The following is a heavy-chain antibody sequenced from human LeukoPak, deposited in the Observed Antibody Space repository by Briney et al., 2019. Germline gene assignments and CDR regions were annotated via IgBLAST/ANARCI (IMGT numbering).Heavy chain of an antibody. Sequence: EASVKVSCKASGYTFTGYYMHWVRQAPGQGLEWMGWINPNSGGTNYAQKFQGRVTMTRDTSISTAYMEQSRLRSDDTAVYYCARRMENCSGGSCYPYYFDYWGQGTLVTVSS. J-gene: IGHJ4*02. CDR1: GYTFTGYY. CDR2: INPNSGGT. V-gene: IGHV1-2*02. CDR3: ARRMENCSGGSCYPYYFDY. D-gene: IGHD2-15*01.